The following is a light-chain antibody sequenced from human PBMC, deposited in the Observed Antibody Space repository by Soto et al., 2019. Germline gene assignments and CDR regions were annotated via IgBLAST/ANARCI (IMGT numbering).Light chain of an antibody. CDR1: QSVSSSY. J-gene: IGKJ3*01. CDR3: QQYGISPFT. Sequence: EIVLTQSPGTLSLSPGERATLSCRASQSVSSSYLAWYQQKPGQAPRLLIYGASSRATGIPDRFSGSGSGTDFTLTNSRLEPEDFAVYYCQQYGISPFTFGPGTKVYIK. CDR2: GAS. V-gene: IGKV3-20*01.